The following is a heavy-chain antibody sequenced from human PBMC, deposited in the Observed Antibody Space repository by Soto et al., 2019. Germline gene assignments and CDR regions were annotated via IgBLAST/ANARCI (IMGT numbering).Heavy chain of an antibody. CDR3: ARAIPPGIAVAGTVWFDP. V-gene: IGHV1-69*12. CDR2: IIPIFGTA. J-gene: IGHJ5*02. Sequence: QVQLVQSGAEVKKPGSSVKVSCKASGGTFSSYAISWVRQAPGQGLEWMGGIIPIFGTANYAQKFQGRVTITADESTSTAYMELSSLRSEDTAVYSCARAIPPGIAVAGTVWFDPWGQGTLVTVSS. CDR1: GGTFSSYA. D-gene: IGHD6-19*01.